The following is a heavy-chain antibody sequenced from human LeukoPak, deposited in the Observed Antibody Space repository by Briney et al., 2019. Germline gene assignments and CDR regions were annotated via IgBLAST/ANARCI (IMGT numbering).Heavy chain of an antibody. CDR3: ARDRYDSSGIFDY. CDR1: GFTFSSYV. CDR2: ISSGGSTI. D-gene: IGHD3-22*01. Sequence: QPGGSLRLSCAASGFTFSSYVMNWVRQAPGKGLEWVAYISSGGSTIYYADSVKGRFTISRDNAKNSLYLQMNSLRAEDTAVYYCARDRYDSSGIFDYWGQGTLVTVSS. J-gene: IGHJ4*02. V-gene: IGHV3-48*03.